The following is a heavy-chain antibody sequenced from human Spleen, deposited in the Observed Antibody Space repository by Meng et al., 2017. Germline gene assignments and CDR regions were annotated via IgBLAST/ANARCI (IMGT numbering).Heavy chain of an antibody. CDR2: IYYSGST. V-gene: IGHV4-39*07. CDR1: GGSISSSNYY. J-gene: IGHJ3*02. D-gene: IGHD3-10*01. Sequence: SETLSLTCSVSGGSISSSNYYWGWIRQPPGKGLEWIGNIYYSGSTNYNPSLKSRVTTSLDTSKNQFSLKLSSVTAADTAVYYCAGEGSGDAFDIWGQGTMVIVSS. CDR3: AGEGSGDAFDI.